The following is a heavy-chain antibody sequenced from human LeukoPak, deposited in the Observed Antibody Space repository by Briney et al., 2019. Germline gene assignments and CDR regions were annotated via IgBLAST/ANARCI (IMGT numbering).Heavy chain of an antibody. CDR1: GYTFTSYG. CDR2: ISGYNGNT. J-gene: IGHJ4*02. CDR3: ARSIAVADDY. Sequence: GASVKVSCKASGYTFTSYGIIWVRQAPGQGREWMGWISGYNGNTNYAQKLQGRVTMTTDTSTSTAYMELRSLRSDDTAVYYCARSIAVADDYWGQGTLVTVSS. V-gene: IGHV1-18*01. D-gene: IGHD6-19*01.